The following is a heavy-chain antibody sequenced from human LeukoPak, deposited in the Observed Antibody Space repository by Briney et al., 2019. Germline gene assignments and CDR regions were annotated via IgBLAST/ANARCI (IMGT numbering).Heavy chain of an antibody. V-gene: IGHV1-2*02. CDR3: AREGAVSSQALDY. J-gene: IGHJ4*02. CDR2: INPNSGGT. CDR1: GYTFTGYY. Sequence: GASVKVSCKASGYTFTGYYMHWVRQAPGQGLEWMGWINPNSGGTNYAQKFQDRVTMTRDTAISTAYMELSRLRSDDSAVYYCAREGAVSSQALDYWGQGTLVSVSS. D-gene: IGHD2-8*01.